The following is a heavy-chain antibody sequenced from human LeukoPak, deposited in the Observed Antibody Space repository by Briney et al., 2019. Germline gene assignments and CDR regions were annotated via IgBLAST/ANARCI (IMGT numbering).Heavy chain of an antibody. D-gene: IGHD6-19*01. V-gene: IGHV3-30*04. CDR1: GFAFNNFA. J-gene: IGHJ3*02. CDR3: ARGSSGWFVDAFDI. Sequence: GRSLRLSCAASGFAFNNFAMHWVRQAPGKGLEWVAVISYDGSNKYYADSVKGRFTISRDNSKNTLYLQMNSLRAEDTAVYYCARGSSGWFVDAFDIWGQGTMVTVSS. CDR2: ISYDGSNK.